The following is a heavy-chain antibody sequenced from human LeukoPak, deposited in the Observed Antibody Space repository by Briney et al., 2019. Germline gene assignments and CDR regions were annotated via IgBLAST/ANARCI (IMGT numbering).Heavy chain of an antibody. CDR1: CGSISSGGYS. V-gene: IGHV4-30-2*01. Sequence: SEPLSLTCAVSCGSISSGGYSWSWIRQPPGKGLEWIGYIYHSGSTYSTPSLKSRVTISVDRSKNQFSLKLSSVTAADTAVYYCARADPRLRFDPWGQGTLVTVSS. D-gene: IGHD4-11*01. J-gene: IGHJ5*02. CDR3: ARADPRLRFDP. CDR2: IYHSGST.